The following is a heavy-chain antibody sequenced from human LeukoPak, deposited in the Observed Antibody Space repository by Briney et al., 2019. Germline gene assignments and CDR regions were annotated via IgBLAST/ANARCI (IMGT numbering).Heavy chain of an antibody. D-gene: IGHD3-10*01. CDR3: ARGRGAGSGRMFARGQYYFDY. J-gene: IGHJ4*02. CDR2: INHSGST. V-gene: IGHV4-34*01. Sequence: PSETLSLTCTVSGGSISSYYWSWIRQPPGKGLEWIGEINHSGSTNYNPSLKSRVTISVDTSKNQFSLKLSSVTAADTAVYYCARGRGAGSGRMFARGQYYFDYWGQGTLVTVSS. CDR1: GGSISSYY.